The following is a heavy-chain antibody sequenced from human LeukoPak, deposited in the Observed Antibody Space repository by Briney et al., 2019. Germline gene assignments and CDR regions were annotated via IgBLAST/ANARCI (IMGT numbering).Heavy chain of an antibody. J-gene: IGHJ6*02. CDR2: IYPGDSDS. CDR1: GYSFSSYW. V-gene: IGHV5-51*01. CDR3: ARQEAYCGGDCYLAEYYYGMDV. D-gene: IGHD2-21*02. Sequence: GESLKISCKGSGYSFSSYWIGWVRQMPGKGLEWMGIIYPGDSDSRYSPSFQGQVTISADKSISTAYLQWSSLKASDTAMYYCARQEAYCGGDCYLAEYYYGMDVWGQGTTVTVSS.